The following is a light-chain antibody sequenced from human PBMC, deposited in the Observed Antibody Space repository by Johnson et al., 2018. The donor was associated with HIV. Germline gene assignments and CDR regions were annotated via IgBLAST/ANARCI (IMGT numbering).Light chain of an antibody. CDR1: SYNIGNNL. V-gene: IGLV1-51*02. CDR3: ETWDSSLSGV. CDR2: ENN. J-gene: IGLJ1*01. Sequence: QSVLTQPPSVSAAPGQKVTISCSGSSYNIGNNLVSWYQQLPGTAPKLLIYENNKRPSGIPDRFSGSKSGTSATLGITGLQTGDEADYYCETWDSSLSGVFGTGTKVTVL.